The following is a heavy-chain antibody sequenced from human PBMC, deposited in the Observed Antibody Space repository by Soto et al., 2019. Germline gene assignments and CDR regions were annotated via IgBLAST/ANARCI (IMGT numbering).Heavy chain of an antibody. CDR1: GGSISSSSYY. V-gene: IGHV4-39*01. CDR3: ARLQWEPSYKYRPPDY. CDR2: IYYSGST. Sequence: SETPSLTCTVSGGSISSSSYYWGWIRQPPGKGLEWIGSIYYSGSTYYNPSLKSRVTISVDTSKNQFSLKLSSVTAADTAVYYCARLQWEPSYKYRPPDYWGQGTLVXVSS. D-gene: IGHD1-26*01. J-gene: IGHJ4*02.